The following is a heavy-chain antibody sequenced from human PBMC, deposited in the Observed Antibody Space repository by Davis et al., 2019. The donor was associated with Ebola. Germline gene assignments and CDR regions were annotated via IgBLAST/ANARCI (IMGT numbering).Heavy chain of an antibody. CDR3: AREEDY. J-gene: IGHJ4*02. CDR2: IIPVSGIP. V-gene: IGHV1-69*10. CDR1: GGTFNTYA. Sequence: SVKVSCKASGGTFNTYAISWVRQAPGQGLDWMGGIIPVSGIPKYAQKFQGRVTLTRDTSTSTVYMELSSLTSEDTAVYFCAREEDYWGQGTLVTVSS.